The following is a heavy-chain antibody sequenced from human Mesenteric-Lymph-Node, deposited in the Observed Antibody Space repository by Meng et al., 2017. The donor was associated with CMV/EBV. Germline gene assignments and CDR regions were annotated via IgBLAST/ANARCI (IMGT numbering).Heavy chain of an antibody. CDR2: FDPSDSYT. CDR1: GYRFTSYW. D-gene: IGHD5-12*01. J-gene: IGHJ4*02. CDR3: VRHGYSGYDKDFDS. V-gene: IGHV5-10-1*01. Sequence: GSGYRFTSYWISWVRQMPGKGLEWMGRFDPSDSYTSYSPSFQGHVTISADKSISTAYLQWSSLKASDTAMYYCVRHGYSGYDKDFDSWGQGTLVTVSS.